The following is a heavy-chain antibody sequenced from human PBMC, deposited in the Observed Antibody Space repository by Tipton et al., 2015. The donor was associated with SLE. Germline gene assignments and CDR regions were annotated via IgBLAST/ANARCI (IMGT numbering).Heavy chain of an antibody. CDR1: GGSFSGYY. V-gene: IGHV4-34*01. J-gene: IGHJ4*02. CDR2: INHSGST. D-gene: IGHD2-15*01. CDR3: ARGPAFGRKKSYFDY. Sequence: TLSLTCAVYGGSFSGYYWSWIRQPPGKGLEWIGEINHSGSTNYNPSLKSRVTISVDTSKNQFSLKLSSVTAADTAVYYCARGPAFGRKKSYFDYWGQRTLVTVSS.